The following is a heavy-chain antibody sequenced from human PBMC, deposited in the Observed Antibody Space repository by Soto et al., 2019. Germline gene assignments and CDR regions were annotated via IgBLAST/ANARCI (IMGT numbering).Heavy chain of an antibody. CDR3: ARSPNSFEY. CDR1: GYTFSDYY. Sequence: QVQLVESGGGLVKPGGSLRLSCVASGYTFSDYYMSWVRQAPGKGLEWVSYMSPSGHSIYYADSVKGRFTISRDNAKNSLYLQMNSLRAEDTAVYYCARSPNSFEYWGQGTLVTVSS. J-gene: IGHJ4*02. CDR2: MSPSGHSI. V-gene: IGHV3-11*01.